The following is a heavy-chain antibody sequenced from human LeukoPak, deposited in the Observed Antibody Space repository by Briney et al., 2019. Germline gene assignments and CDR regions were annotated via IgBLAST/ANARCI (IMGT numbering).Heavy chain of an antibody. J-gene: IGHJ3*02. D-gene: IGHD3-10*01. CDR3: ARASVGGAFDI. CDR1: GFTFSSYW. Sequence: GGSLRLSCAASGFTFSSYWMHWVRQGPGKGLVWVSRIYSDGSRTNYADSVKGRFTISGDNAKNTLYLQMNSLRAEDTAVYYCARASVGGAFDIWGRGTMVTVSS. CDR2: IYSDGSRT. V-gene: IGHV3-74*01.